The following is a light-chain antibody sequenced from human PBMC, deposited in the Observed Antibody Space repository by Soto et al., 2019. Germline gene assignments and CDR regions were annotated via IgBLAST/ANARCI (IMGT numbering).Light chain of an antibody. CDR2: ENN. Sequence: QSVLTQPPSVSAAPGQKVTISCSGSSSNIGNNYVSWYQQLPGTAPKLLIYENNKRPSGIPDRFSGSKSGTSATLGITGLQTRDEADYYCGTWDSSLSYVFGTGTKVTVL. J-gene: IGLJ1*01. CDR3: GTWDSSLSYV. CDR1: SSNIGNNY. V-gene: IGLV1-51*02.